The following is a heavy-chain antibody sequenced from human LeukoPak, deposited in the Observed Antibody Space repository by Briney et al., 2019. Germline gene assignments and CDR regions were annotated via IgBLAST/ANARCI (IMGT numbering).Heavy chain of an antibody. J-gene: IGHJ4*02. CDR2: ISSSSSYI. D-gene: IGHD3-22*01. V-gene: IGHV3-21*01. CDR1: GFTFSSYS. CDR3: ARDHSSYYYDSSGYSH. Sequence: GGSLRLSCAASGFTFSSYSMNWVRQAPGKGLEWVSSISSSSSYIYYADSVKGRFTISRDNAKNSLYLQMNSLRAEDTAVYYCARDHSSYYYDSSGYSHWGQGTLVTVSS.